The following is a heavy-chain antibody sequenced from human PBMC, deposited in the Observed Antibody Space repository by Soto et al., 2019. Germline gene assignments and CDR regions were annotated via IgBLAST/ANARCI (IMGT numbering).Heavy chain of an antibody. CDR3: ARGSPPGEVVTAIQPWFDP. CDR2: ISAYNGNT. D-gene: IGHD2-21*02. Sequence: GASVKVSCKASGYTITSYGISWVRQAPGQGLEWMGWISAYNGNTNYAQKLQGRVTMTTDTSTSTAYMELRSLRSDDTAVYYCARGSPPGEVVTAIQPWFDPWGQGTLVTVSS. J-gene: IGHJ5*02. CDR1: GYTITSYG. V-gene: IGHV1-18*01.